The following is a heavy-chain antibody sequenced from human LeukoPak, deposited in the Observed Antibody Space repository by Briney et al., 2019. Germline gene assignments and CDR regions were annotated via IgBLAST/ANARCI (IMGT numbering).Heavy chain of an antibody. CDR1: GGSISSSSYY. CDR2: IYYSGST. CDR3: ARDENGYVWGSFRA. Sequence: SETLSLTCTVSGGSISSSSYYWGWIRQPPGKGLEWIGNIYYSGSTYYNPSLESRVTMSLDTSKNQFSLRLSSVTAADTAVYYCARDENGYVWGSFRAWGQGTLVTVSS. J-gene: IGHJ5*02. V-gene: IGHV4-39*07. D-gene: IGHD3-16*02.